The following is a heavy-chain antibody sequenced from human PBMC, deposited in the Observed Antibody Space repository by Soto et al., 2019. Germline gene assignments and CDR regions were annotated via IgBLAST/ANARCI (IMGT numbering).Heavy chain of an antibody. CDR2: IYYSGST. Sequence: QVQLQESGPGLVKPSQTLSLTCTVSGGSISSGGYYWSWIRQHPGKGLEWIGYIYYSGSTYYNPSLKRRVTISVDTSKNQFSLKLSSVTAADTAVYYCAREEDSSGYYRVDYWGQGTLVTVSS. V-gene: IGHV4-31*03. CDR3: AREEDSSGYYRVDY. D-gene: IGHD3-22*01. CDR1: GGSISSGGYY. J-gene: IGHJ4*02.